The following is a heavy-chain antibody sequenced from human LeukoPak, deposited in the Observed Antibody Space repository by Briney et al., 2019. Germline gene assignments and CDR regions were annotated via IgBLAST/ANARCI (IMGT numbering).Heavy chain of an antibody. V-gene: IGHV3-33*01. CDR1: GFTFSNYG. CDR3: ARAPPGYGEYWYFDL. CDR2: IWYDGSNK. J-gene: IGHJ2*01. D-gene: IGHD3-10*01. Sequence: GGSLRLSCAASGFTFSNYGMHWVRQAPGKGLEWVAVIWYDGSNKYYADSVKGRFTISRDNSKNTLYLQMNSLRAEDTAVYYCARAPPGYGEYWYFDLWGRGTLVTVSS.